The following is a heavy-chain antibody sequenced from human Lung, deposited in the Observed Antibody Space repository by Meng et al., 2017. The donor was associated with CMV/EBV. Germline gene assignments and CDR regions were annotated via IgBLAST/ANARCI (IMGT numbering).Heavy chain of an antibody. D-gene: IGHD2-2*01. CDR1: YY. CDR3: ARDLVDCSSTSCPYGPLTTLDY. CDR2: ISSSGSTI. J-gene: IGHJ4*02. Sequence: YYMSWIRQAPGKGLEWVSYISSSGSTIYYADSVKGRFTISRDNAKNSLYLQMNSLRAEDTAVYYCARDLVDCSSTSCPYGPLTTLDYWGQGTLVTVSS. V-gene: IGHV3-11*01.